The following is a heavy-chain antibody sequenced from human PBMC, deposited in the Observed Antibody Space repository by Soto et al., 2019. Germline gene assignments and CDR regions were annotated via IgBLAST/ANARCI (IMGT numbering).Heavy chain of an antibody. CDR2: IYPGDSDT. D-gene: IGHD6-13*01. Sequence: GESLKISCKGSGYSFTSYWIGWVRQMPGKGLEWMGMIYPGDSDTRYSPSFQGQVTISADKAISTAYLQWSSLKASDTAMYYCARRKGYSSSWYYFDYWGQGTLVTVSS. CDR1: GYSFTSYW. CDR3: ARRKGYSSSWYYFDY. J-gene: IGHJ4*02. V-gene: IGHV5-51*01.